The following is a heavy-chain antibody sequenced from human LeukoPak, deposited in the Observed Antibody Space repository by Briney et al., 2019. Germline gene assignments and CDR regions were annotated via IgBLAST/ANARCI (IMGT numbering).Heavy chain of an antibody. J-gene: IGHJ4*02. CDR2: IWPGHSNV. CDR1: GYSFTDYW. D-gene: IGHD3-9*01. V-gene: IGHV5-51*01. Sequence: GESLKISCKGSGYSFTDYWIAWVRQMPGKGLEWMGIIWPGHSNVIYSPSFQGQVSVSADTSLSTAFLQWSSLTTSDTAICYCASHYQTTGYFAFDNWGQGTLVTVSS. CDR3: ASHYQTTGYFAFDN.